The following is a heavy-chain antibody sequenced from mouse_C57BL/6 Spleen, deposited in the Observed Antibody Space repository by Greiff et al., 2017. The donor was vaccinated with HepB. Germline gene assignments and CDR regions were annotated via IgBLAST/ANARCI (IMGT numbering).Heavy chain of an antibody. Sequence: VQLQQSGPELVKPGASVKISCKASGYTFTDYYMNWVKQSHGKSLEWIGDINPNNGGTSYNQKFKGKATLTVDKSSSTAYMELRSLTSEDSAVYYCARCPYDGYLYYAMDYWGQGTSVTVSS. CDR2: INPNNGGT. J-gene: IGHJ4*01. V-gene: IGHV1-26*01. CDR3: ARCPYDGYLYYAMDY. CDR1: GYTFTDYY. D-gene: IGHD2-3*01.